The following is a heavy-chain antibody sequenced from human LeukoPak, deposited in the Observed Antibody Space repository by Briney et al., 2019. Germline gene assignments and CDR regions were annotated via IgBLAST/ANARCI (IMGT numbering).Heavy chain of an antibody. J-gene: IGHJ4*02. D-gene: IGHD5-24*01. CDR2: INHSGST. Sequence: KPSETLSLTCAVYGGSFSGYYWSWIRQPPGKGLEWIGEINHSGSTNYNPSLKSRVTISVDTSKNQFSLKLSSVTAADTAVYYCARQEREGYYFDYWGQGTLVTVSS. CDR1: GGSFSGYY. V-gene: IGHV4-34*01. CDR3: ARQEREGYYFDY.